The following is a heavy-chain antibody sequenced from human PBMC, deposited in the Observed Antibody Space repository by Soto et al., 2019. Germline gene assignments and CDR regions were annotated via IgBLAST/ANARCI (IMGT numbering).Heavy chain of an antibody. CDR1: GGSITSGGYS. V-gene: IGHV4-30-2*01. D-gene: IGHD3-10*01. CDR2: IYHSGST. CDR3: ASLYGSGSYGYYYYGMDV. J-gene: IGHJ6*02. Sequence: TMPPTCPLSGGSITSGGYSWSWIRQPPGKGLEWIGYIYHSGSTYYNPSLKSRVTISVDRSKNQFSLKLSSVTAADTAVYYCASLYGSGSYGYYYYGMDVWGQGTTVTVSS.